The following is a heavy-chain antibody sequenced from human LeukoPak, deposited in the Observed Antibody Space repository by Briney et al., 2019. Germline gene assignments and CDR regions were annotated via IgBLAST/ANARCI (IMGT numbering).Heavy chain of an antibody. V-gene: IGHV3-30*02. D-gene: IGHD6-19*01. CDR3: AKDYSSGLYYFDY. CDR1: GFTFSSYG. J-gene: IGHJ4*02. CDR2: IWYDGSNK. Sequence: GGSLRLSCAASGFTFSSYGMHWVRQAPGKGLEWVAVIWYDGSNKYYADSVKGRFTISRDNSKNTLYLQMNSLRAEDTAVYYCAKDYSSGLYYFDYWGQGTLVTVSS.